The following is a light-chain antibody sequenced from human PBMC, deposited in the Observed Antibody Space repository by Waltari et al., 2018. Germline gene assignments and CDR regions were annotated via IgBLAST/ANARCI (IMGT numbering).Light chain of an antibody. J-gene: IGLJ1*01. CDR3: QVYSRYSDPYV. CDR2: DNT. Sequence: YVLTQPPSVSVAPGQTARITCGGNNIGTKGVHWYQQKPGQAPVLVVYDNTDRPSGVPARFSGSNSGNTATLTISRVEAGDEADYYCQVYSRYSDPYVFGSGTQVTVL. V-gene: IGLV3-21*02. CDR1: NIGTKG.